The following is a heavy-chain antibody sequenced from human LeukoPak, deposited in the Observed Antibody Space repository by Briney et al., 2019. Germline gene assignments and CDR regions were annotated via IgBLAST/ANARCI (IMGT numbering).Heavy chain of an antibody. CDR2: IYYFGST. CDR1: GGSISRYY. D-gene: IGHD1-26*01. J-gene: IGHJ4*02. CDR3: ARVNSGTYELGLDY. Sequence: SETLSLTCTVSGGSISRYYWSWIRQPPGKGLEWIGYIYYFGSTNYNPSLKSRITISVDTSKNHFSLKLSSVTAADTAVYYCARVNSGTYELGLDYWGQGTLVTVSS. V-gene: IGHV4-59*01.